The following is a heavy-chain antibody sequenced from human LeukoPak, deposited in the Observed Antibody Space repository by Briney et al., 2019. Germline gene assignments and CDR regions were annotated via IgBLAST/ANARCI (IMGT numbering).Heavy chain of an antibody. Sequence: GGSLRLSCAASGFTFSSYAMHWVRQAPGKGLEWVAVISYDGSNKYYADSVKGRFTISRDNSKNTLYLQMHSLRAEDTAVYYCARDLYSLDPWGQGTLVTVSS. D-gene: IGHD3-16*01. CDR1: GFTFSSYA. J-gene: IGHJ5*02. V-gene: IGHV3-30-3*01. CDR2: ISYDGSNK. CDR3: ARDLYSLDP.